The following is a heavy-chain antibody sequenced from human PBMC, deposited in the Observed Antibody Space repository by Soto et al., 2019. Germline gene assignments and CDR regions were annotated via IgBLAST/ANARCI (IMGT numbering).Heavy chain of an antibody. Sequence: GGSLRLSCAASGFTLSGYAMDWVRQAPGKGLEYVSGISSNGVGTYYANSVQGRFTISRDNSKNTVYLQMGSLRPEDMAVYYCASWSGSYSHYFDYWGQGTLVTVSS. CDR1: GFTLSGYA. V-gene: IGHV3-64*01. D-gene: IGHD1-26*01. CDR3: ASWSGSYSHYFDY. J-gene: IGHJ4*02. CDR2: ISSNGVGT.